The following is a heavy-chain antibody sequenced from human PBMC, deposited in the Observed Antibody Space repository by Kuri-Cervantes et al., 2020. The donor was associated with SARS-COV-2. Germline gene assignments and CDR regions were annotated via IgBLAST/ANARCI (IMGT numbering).Heavy chain of an antibody. J-gene: IGHJ4*02. D-gene: IGHD3-16*01. Sequence: LRLSCTVSCGSFINTDHYWTWIRQPPGKGLEWIGHIYYSGGTFYNPSLQSRILMSIDTSKNQFSLKLSSVTAADTAVYYCARVENFRGTNKYYPFFHYWGQGTPVTVSS. CDR1: CGSFINTDHY. CDR2: IYYSGGT. V-gene: IGHV4-30-4*01. CDR3: ARVENFRGTNKYYPFFHY.